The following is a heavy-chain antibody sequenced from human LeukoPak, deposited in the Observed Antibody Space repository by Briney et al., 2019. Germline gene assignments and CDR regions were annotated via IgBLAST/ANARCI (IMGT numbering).Heavy chain of an antibody. CDR1: GGSFSGYY. V-gene: IGHV4-34*01. CDR3: ARWGLNYVQT. D-gene: IGHD3-16*01. J-gene: IGHJ5*02. CDR2: INHSGST. Sequence: KPSETLSLTCAVYGGSFSGYYWSWIRQPPGKGLEWIGEINHSGSTNYNPSLKSRVTISVDTSKNQFSLKLSSVTAADTAVYYCARWGLNYVQTWGQGTLVTVSS.